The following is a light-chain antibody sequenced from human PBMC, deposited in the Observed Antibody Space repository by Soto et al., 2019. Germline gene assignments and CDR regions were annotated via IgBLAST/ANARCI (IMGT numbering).Light chain of an antibody. J-gene: IGKJ1*01. CDR2: GAS. Sequence: EILMSRYPATLSVSTGERSTLSCRASQSVGSNLAWYQQKPGQAPRLLIYGASTRVTGIPARFSGSGSGTEFTLTISSLQSEDFAVYHCQQYYNWWTFGQGIKVDIK. CDR1: QSVGSN. V-gene: IGKV3-15*01. CDR3: QQYYNWWT.